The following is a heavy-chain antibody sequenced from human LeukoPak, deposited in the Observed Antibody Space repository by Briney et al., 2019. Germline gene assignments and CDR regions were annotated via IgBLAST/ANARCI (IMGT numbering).Heavy chain of an antibody. CDR1: GDSVSSNSAA. CDR2: TYYRSKWYN. D-gene: IGHD3-10*01. CDR3: AREEAGLLWFGELFSSWYFDL. J-gene: IGHJ2*01. Sequence: SQTLSLTCAISGDSVSSNSAAWNWIRQSPSRGLEWLGRTYYRSKWYNDYAVSVKSRITINPDTSKNQFSLQLNSVTPEDSAVYYCAREEAGLLWFGELFSSWYFDLWGRGTLVTVSS. V-gene: IGHV6-1*01.